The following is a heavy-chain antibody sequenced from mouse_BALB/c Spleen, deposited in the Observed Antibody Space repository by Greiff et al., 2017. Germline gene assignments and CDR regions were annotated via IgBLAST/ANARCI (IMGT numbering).Heavy chain of an antibody. V-gene: IGHV1S22*01. Sequence: LQQPGSELVRPGASVKLSCKASGYTFTSYWMHWVKQRPGQGLEWIGNIYPGSGSTNYDEKFKSKATLTVDTSSSTAYMQLSSLTSEDSAVYYCTRGRNYGFAYWGQGTLVTVSA. CDR2: IYPGSGST. CDR3: TRGRNYGFAY. CDR1: GYTFTSYW. D-gene: IGHD1-1*02. J-gene: IGHJ3*01.